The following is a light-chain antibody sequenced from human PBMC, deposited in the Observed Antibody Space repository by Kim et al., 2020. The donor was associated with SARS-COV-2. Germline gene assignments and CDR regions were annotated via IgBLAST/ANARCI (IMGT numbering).Light chain of an antibody. Sequence: SPGERATRSCRARQSVRGNSLGWYRQTPGQAPSHLIYDASNRATGIPDRFTGSGAGTDFTLTISRLEPEDFAGYYCQQYGYSPWTFGQGNTVDIK. CDR1: QSVRGNS. J-gene: IGKJ1*01. CDR3: QQYGYSPWT. V-gene: IGKV3-20*01. CDR2: DAS.